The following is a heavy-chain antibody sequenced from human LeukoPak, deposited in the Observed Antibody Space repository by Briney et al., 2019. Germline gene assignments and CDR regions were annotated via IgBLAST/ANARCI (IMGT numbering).Heavy chain of an antibody. CDR3: ARQGTSGSYLTGLDV. D-gene: IGHD3-22*01. V-gene: IGHV4-59*08. CDR1: GGSFSGYY. CDR2: IFHSGST. J-gene: IGHJ6*02. Sequence: PSETLSLTCAVYGGSFSGYYWSWIRQSPGKGLEWMGYIFHSGSTTYNPSLSSRLTISVDTSKNQFSLELRSVTAADTAVYYCARQGTSGSYLTGLDVWGQGTTVTVSS.